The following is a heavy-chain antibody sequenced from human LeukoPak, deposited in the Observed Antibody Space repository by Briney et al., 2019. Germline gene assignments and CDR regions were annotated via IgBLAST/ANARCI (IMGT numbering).Heavy chain of an antibody. CDR1: GGSFSGYY. Sequence: KPSETLSLTCAVYGGSFSGYYWSWIRQPPGKGLEWIGEINHSGSTNYNPSLKSSVTISVDTSKNQFSLMLLSVTAADTAVFYCARGRLSVVMMRLHFDYWGQGTLVTVSS. CDR3: ARGRLSVVMMRLHFDY. D-gene: IGHD3-22*01. CDR2: INHSGST. J-gene: IGHJ4*02. V-gene: IGHV4-34*01.